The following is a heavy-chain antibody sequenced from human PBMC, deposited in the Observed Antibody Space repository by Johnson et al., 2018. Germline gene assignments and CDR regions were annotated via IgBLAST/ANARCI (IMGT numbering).Heavy chain of an antibody. CDR2: IIPIFGAA. CDR1: GGTFSSYP. J-gene: IGHJ6*02. D-gene: IGHD3-22*01. Sequence: QVQLVESGAEVKKPGSSVKVSCKASGGTFSSYPISWVRQAPGQGREWMGGIIPIFGAAKYAHNFQGRLTITADESTSTAYMELSSLRSEDTAVYYCATYYYDSSGYVYYSYGMDVWGQGTTVTVSS. CDR3: ATYYYDSSGYVYYSYGMDV. V-gene: IGHV1-69*01.